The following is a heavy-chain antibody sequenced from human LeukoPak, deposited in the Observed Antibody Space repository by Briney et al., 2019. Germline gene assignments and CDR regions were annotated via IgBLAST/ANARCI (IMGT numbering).Heavy chain of an antibody. Sequence: SETLSLTCTVSGGSIPTSTYHWGWIRQSPGKGLEWIGSVHYSRSTYYNPSLKSRVTISVDTSKNQFSLKLSSVTAADTAVYYCARRGSGWYYFDYWGQGTLVTVSS. CDR1: GGSIPTSTYH. V-gene: IGHV4-39*01. CDR2: VHYSRST. CDR3: ARRGSGWYYFDY. D-gene: IGHD6-19*01. J-gene: IGHJ4*02.